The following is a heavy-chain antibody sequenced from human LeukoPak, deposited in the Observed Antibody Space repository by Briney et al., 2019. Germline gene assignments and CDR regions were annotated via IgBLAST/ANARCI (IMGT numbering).Heavy chain of an antibody. D-gene: IGHD7-27*01. CDR3: AKDGGLWVSAHWGDS. CDR2: ITTSDGNT. Sequence: GGSLRLSCAASGFTFSSYTMSWVRQAPGKGLEWVSAITTSDGNTYYADSVKGRFTVSRDNSRNTLFLQMNSLRAEDTAVYYCAKDGGLWVSAHWGDSWGRGTLVTVSS. J-gene: IGHJ4*02. V-gene: IGHV3-23*01. CDR1: GFTFSSYT.